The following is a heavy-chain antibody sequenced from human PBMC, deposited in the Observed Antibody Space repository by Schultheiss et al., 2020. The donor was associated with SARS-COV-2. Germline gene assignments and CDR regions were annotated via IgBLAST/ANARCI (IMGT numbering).Heavy chain of an antibody. Sequence: GGSLRLSCAASGFTFSSYWMHWVRQAPGKGLVWVSSISSSSSYIYYADSVKGRFTISRDNSKNTLYLQMNSLRAEDTAVYYCARDLPLHYDSSGYDYWGQGTLVTVSS. CDR1: GFTFSSYW. J-gene: IGHJ4*02. V-gene: IGHV3-21*01. CDR2: ISSSSSYI. CDR3: ARDLPLHYDSSGYDY. D-gene: IGHD3-22*01.